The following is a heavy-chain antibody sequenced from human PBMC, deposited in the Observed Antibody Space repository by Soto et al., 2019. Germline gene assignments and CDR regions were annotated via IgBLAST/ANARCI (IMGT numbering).Heavy chain of an antibody. CDR2: ISWNSGSI. CDR3: AKAYHSGWDIVVVPAALYDAFDI. J-gene: IGHJ3*02. D-gene: IGHD2-2*01. V-gene: IGHV3-9*01. Sequence: GGSLRLSCAASGFTFDDYAMHWVRQAPGKGLEWVSGISWNSGSIGYADSVKGRFTISRDNAKNSLYLQMNSLRAEDTALYYCAKAYHSGWDIVVVPAALYDAFDIWGQGTMVTVSS. CDR1: GFTFDDYA.